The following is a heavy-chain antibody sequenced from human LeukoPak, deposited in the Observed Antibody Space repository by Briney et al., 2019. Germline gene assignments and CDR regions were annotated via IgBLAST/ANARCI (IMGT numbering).Heavy chain of an antibody. CDR1: GGPISSSSYY. J-gene: IGHJ4*02. D-gene: IGHD3-10*01. V-gene: IGHV4-39*01. Sequence: SETLSLTCTVSGGPISSSSYYWGWIRQPPGKGLEWIGSIYYSGSTYYNPSLKSRVTISVDTSKNQFSLKLSSVTAADTAVYYCARHPLWFGIDYWGQGTLVTVSS. CDR2: IYYSGST. CDR3: ARHPLWFGIDY.